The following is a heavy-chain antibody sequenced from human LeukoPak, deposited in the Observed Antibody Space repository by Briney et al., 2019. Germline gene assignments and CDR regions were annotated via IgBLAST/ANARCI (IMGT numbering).Heavy chain of an antibody. CDR3: AKALSQTGSYYSACDY. J-gene: IGHJ4*02. D-gene: IGHD1-26*01. CDR2: ISGSGDNT. Sequence: GGSLRLSCAASGLNFRSYAMNWVRQAPGKGLEWVSGISGSGDNTYNADSVRGRFTISRDNSKNTLYLQMNSLRAEDTALYYCAKALSQTGSYYSACDYWGQGTLVTVSS. V-gene: IGHV3-23*01. CDR1: GLNFRSYA.